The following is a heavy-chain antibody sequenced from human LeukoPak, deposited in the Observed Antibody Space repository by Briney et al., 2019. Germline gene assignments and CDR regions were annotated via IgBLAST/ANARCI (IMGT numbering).Heavy chain of an antibody. CDR2: ISDDGSSK. Sequence: GGSLRLSCVTSGFTFSNHAMHWVRQGPGKGLEWVAVISDDGSSKFYADSVKGRFTISRDNSKNTLFLQINSLRPGDTAVYYCARVDDLDAFDMWGQGTLVTVSS. V-gene: IGHV3-30*04. J-gene: IGHJ3*02. CDR1: GFTFSNHA. CDR3: ARVDDLDAFDM. D-gene: IGHD2-2*03.